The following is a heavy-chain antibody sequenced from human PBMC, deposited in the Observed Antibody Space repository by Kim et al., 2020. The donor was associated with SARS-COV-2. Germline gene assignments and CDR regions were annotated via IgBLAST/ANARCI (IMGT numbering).Heavy chain of an antibody. CDR1: GGTFSSYA. CDR3: ARKAYYYDSSGSLGMDV. V-gene: IGHV1-69*04. J-gene: IGHJ6*02. CDR2: IIPILGIA. D-gene: IGHD3-22*01. Sequence: SVKVSCKASGGTFSSYAISWVRQAPGQGLEWMGRIIPILGIANYAQKFQGRVTITADKSTSTAYMELSSLRSEDTAVYYCARKAYYYDSSGSLGMDVWGQGTTVTVSS.